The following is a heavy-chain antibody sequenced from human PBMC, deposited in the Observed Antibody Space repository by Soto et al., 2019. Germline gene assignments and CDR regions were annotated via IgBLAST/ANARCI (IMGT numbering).Heavy chain of an antibody. J-gene: IGHJ4*02. V-gene: IGHV3-23*01. Sequence: PGGSLRLSCAASGFTSSSYAMSWARQAPGKGLEWVSAISGSGGSTYYADSVKGRFTISRDNSKNTLYLQMNSLRAEDTAVYYCAKDRLVQWLAVFDYWGQGTLVTVSS. CDR1: GFTSSSYA. D-gene: IGHD6-19*01. CDR3: AKDRLVQWLAVFDY. CDR2: ISGSGGST.